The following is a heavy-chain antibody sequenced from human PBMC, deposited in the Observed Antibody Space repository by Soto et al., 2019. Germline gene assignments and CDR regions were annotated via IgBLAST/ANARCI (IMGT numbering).Heavy chain of an antibody. CDR3: ARDRFPSNIPHYYYGMDV. J-gene: IGHJ6*02. D-gene: IGHD3-16*01. CDR2: IWYDGSNK. Sequence: QVQLVESGGGVVQPGRSLRLSCAASGFTFSSYGMQWVRQAPGTGLEWVAVIWYDGSNKYYADSVKGRFTISRDNSKNTLYLQMNSLRAEDTAVYYCARDRFPSNIPHYYYGMDVWGQGTTVTVSS. V-gene: IGHV3-33*01. CDR1: GFTFSSYG.